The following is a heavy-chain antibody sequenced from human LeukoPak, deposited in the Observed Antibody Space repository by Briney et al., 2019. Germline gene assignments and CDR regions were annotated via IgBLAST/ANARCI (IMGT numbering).Heavy chain of an antibody. V-gene: IGHV4-59*12. Sequence: SETLSLTCTLSGGSISTYYWSWIRQPPGKGREWLGYIYYSGCSSYSPSLKSRGSMSVDTSKNQFSLKLSSVTAADTAVYYCARGSITVVPAFDIWGQGTMVTVSS. CDR2: IYYSGCS. CDR3: ARGSITVVPAFDI. CDR1: GGSISTYY. J-gene: IGHJ3*02. D-gene: IGHD3-3*01.